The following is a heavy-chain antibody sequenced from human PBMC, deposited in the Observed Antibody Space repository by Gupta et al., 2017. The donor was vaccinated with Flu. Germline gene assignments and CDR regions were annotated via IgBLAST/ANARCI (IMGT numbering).Heavy chain of an antibody. Sequence: QVQLGQSGAAVKKPGASVKVSCKVSGYTFKNYYMPWVGQAPGQGLEWMGMINPSVGGTWYAQKFHGRFTMTRDTSTSTLYMDLSSLTSGDTAFYYCARPGEGEAFDEWGQGTLVTGSS. D-gene: IGHD3-16*01. CDR1: GYTFKNYY. J-gene: IGHJ4*02. V-gene: IGHV1-46*02. CDR3: ARPGEGEAFDE. CDR2: INPSVGGT.